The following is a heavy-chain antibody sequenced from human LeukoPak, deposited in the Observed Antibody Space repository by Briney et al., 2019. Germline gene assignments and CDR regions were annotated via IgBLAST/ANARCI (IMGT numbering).Heavy chain of an antibody. V-gene: IGHV4-39*01. J-gene: IGHJ4*02. CDR3: ARHGYIQFWLY. CDR2: IDSSGTT. D-gene: IGHD5-18*01. CDR1: GASITRDTYF. Sequence: SETLSLTCTVSGASITRDTYFWGWIRQSPGKGLEWIGSIDSSGTTHYNSSLKSRVIISVDTSKNQVSLNLTSVTSADTAVYYCARHGYIQFWLYWGQGTQVIVSS.